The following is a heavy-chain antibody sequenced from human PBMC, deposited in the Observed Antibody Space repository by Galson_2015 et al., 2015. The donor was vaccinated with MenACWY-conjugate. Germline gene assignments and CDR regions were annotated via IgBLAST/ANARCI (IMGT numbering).Heavy chain of an antibody. CDR3: AKDPAYRAVAGQFEYLQH. V-gene: IGHV3-30*02. J-gene: IGHJ1*01. CDR1: GFTFSSYG. Sequence: SLRLSCAASGFTFSSYGMHWVRQAPGKGLEWVAFIRYDGSNKYYADSVKGRFTISRDNSKNTLYLQMNSLRAEDTAVYYCAKDPAYRAVAGQFEYLQHWGQGTLVTVSS. D-gene: IGHD6-19*01. CDR2: IRYDGSNK.